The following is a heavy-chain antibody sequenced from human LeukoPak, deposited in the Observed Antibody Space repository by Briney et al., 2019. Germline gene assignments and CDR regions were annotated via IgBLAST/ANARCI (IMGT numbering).Heavy chain of an antibody. J-gene: IGHJ4*02. CDR2: ISAYNGNT. D-gene: IGHD3-22*01. CDR3: ARVEHRSYYYDSSGYPAPMDFDY. V-gene: IGHV1-18*01. Sequence: ASVKVSCKASGYTFTCYGISWVRQAPGQGLEWMGWISAYNGNTNYAQKLQGRVTMTTDTSTSTAYMELRSLRSDDTAVYYCARVEHRSYYYDSSGYPAPMDFDYWGQGTLVTVSS. CDR1: GYTFTCYG.